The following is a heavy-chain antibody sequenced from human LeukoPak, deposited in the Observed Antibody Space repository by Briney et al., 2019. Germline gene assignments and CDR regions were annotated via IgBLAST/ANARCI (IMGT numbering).Heavy chain of an antibody. V-gene: IGHV4-31*03. CDR3: ARYYYDSSGYSIGPEYYFDY. CDR2: IYYSGST. CDR1: GGSISSGGYS. Sequence: PSETLSLTCTVSGGSISSGGYSWSWIRQHPGQGLEWIGYIYYSGSTYYNPSLKSRVTISVDTSKNQFSLKLSSVTAADTAVYYCARYYYDSSGYSIGPEYYFDYWGQGTLVTVSS. J-gene: IGHJ4*02. D-gene: IGHD3-22*01.